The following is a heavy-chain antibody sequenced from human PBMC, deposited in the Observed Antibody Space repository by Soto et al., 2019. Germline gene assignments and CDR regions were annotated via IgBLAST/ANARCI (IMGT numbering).Heavy chain of an antibody. CDR3: ARHAPAGNMEYFEK. CDR2: IYYRGST. CDR1: VGSTSSGDYY. J-gene: IGHJ4*01. D-gene: IGHD6-13*01. Sequence: PSETLYITCTFSVGSTSSGDYYCSWIRQHPREGLDWILYIYYRGSTYSNPNLMSRVTISVDTYKHQFFLNLSLVIAPHTPLYYCARHAPAGNMEYFEKWQQETLV. V-gene: IGHV4-30-4*01.